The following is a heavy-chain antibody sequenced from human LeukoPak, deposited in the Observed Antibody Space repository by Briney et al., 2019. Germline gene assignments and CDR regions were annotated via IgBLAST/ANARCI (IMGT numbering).Heavy chain of an antibody. CDR2: ISYDGNTK. J-gene: IGHJ4*02. V-gene: IGHV3-30*04. CDR1: GFTFRNYP. D-gene: IGHD3-10*01. Sequence: GGSLRLSCLGSGFTFRNYPMYWARQAPGKGLEWMAVISYDGNTKYYADSVKGRFTISRDNAKNSLYLQMNSLRAEDTAVYYCARGRAELLWFGELTMTTYFDYWGQGTLVTVSS. CDR3: ARGRAELLWFGELTMTTYFDY.